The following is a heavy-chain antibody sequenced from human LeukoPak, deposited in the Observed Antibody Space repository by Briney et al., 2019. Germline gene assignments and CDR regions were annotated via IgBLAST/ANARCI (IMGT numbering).Heavy chain of an antibody. D-gene: IGHD5-18*01. Sequence: PETLSLTCTVSGGSISSYYWSWIRQPPGKGLEWIGYIYYSGSFNYNPSLKNRVTISADTSKKQFSMKLSSVTAADTAVYYCARSPDGYRYTYFDYWGQGTLVTVSS. CDR3: ARSPDGYRYTYFDY. J-gene: IGHJ4*02. V-gene: IGHV4-59*01. CDR2: IYYSGSF. CDR1: GGSISSYY.